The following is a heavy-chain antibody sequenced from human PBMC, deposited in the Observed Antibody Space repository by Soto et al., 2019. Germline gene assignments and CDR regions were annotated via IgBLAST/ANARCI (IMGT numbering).Heavy chain of an antibody. D-gene: IGHD6-19*01. CDR3: ARVLTVAGPYYYYYYYMDV. CDR1: GFTFSSYW. J-gene: IGHJ6*03. CDR2: IKQDGSEK. V-gene: IGHV3-7*01. Sequence: GGSLRLSCAASGFTFSSYWMSWVRQAPGKGLEWVANIKQDGSEKYYVDSVKGRVTISRDNAKNSLYLQMNSLRAEDTAVHYCARVLTVAGPYYYYYYYMDVWGKGTTVTVSS.